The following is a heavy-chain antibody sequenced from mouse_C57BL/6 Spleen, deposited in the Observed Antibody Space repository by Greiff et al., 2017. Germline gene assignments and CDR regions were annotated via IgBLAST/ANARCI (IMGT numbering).Heavy chain of an antibody. CDR2: ISSGSSTI. D-gene: IGHD1-1*01. J-gene: IGHJ2*01. CDR3: ARTSLITTVVSDFDY. V-gene: IGHV5-17*01. CDR1: GFTFSDYG. Sequence: EVQLVESGGGLVKPGGSLKLSCAASGFTFSDYGMHWVRQAPEKGLEWVAYISSGSSTIYYADTVKGRFTISRDNAKNTLFLQMTSLRSEDTARYYCARTSLITTVVSDFDYWGQGTTLTVSS.